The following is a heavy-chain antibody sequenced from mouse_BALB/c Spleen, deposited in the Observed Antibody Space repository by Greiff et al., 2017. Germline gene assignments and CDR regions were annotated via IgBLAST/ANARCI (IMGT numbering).Heavy chain of an antibody. CDR2: IWAGGST. J-gene: IGHJ2*01. Sequence: VQLQESGPGLVAPSQSLSITCTVSGFSLTSYGVHWVRQPPGKGLEWLGVIWAGGSTNYNSALMSRLSISKDNSKSQVFLKMNSLQTDDTAMYYCARDPDYYGSSLYYFDYWGQGTTLTVSS. CDR3: ARDPDYYGSSLYYFDY. D-gene: IGHD1-1*01. V-gene: IGHV2-9*02. CDR1: GFSLTSYG.